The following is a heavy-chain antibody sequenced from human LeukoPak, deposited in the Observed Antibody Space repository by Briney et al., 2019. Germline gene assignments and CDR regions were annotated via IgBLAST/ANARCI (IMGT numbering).Heavy chain of an antibody. CDR1: GYSISSSDW. CDR3: ARRAPMISYFDY. Sequence: SETLSLTCADSGYSISSSDWWGWIRQPPGKGLEWIGYIYYSGSTYYNPSLKSRVTMSVDTSKNQFSLKLSSVTAVDTAVYYCARRAPMISYFDYWGQGTLVTVSS. V-gene: IGHV4-28*01. CDR2: IYYSGST. J-gene: IGHJ4*02. D-gene: IGHD3-16*01.